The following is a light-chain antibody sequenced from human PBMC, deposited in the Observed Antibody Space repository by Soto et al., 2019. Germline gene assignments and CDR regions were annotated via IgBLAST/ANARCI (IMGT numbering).Light chain of an antibody. J-gene: IGKJ4*01. V-gene: IGKV3-11*01. CDR3: QQRSNWPLT. CDR1: QSVSSY. CDR2: DAS. Sequence: EIVLTQSPATLSLSPGERATLSFRASQSVSSYLAFYQQKPGQAPRLLIYDASNRATGIPARFSGSGSGTDFTLTISSLEPEDFAVYYCQQRSNWPLTFGGGTKVDIK.